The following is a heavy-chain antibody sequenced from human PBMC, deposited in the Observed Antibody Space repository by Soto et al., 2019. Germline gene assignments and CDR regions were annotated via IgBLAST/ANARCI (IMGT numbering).Heavy chain of an antibody. Sequence: LSLTCAASGFTFSSYGMHWVRQAPGKGLEWVAVISYDGSNKYYADSVKGRFTISRDNSKNTLYLQMNSLRAEDTAVYYCAKDLSYSLYDTYYYGMDVWGQGTTVTVSS. CDR1: GFTFSSYG. CDR3: AKDLSYSLYDTYYYGMDV. CDR2: ISYDGSNK. J-gene: IGHJ6*02. V-gene: IGHV3-30*18. D-gene: IGHD3-9*01.